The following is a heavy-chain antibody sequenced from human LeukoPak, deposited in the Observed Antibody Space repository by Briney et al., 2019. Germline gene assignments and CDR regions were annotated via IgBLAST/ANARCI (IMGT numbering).Heavy chain of an antibody. V-gene: IGHV4-61*02. J-gene: IGHJ4*02. Sequence: PSETLSLTCTVSGDSISSGDYYWSWIRQPAGKGLEWIGRISSSGSTNYNPSLKSRVTISVDTSKNQFSLKLSSVTAADTAVYYCARDPPMSDYVWGSYRWIDYWGQGTLVTVSS. CDR1: GDSISSGDYY. CDR2: ISSSGST. D-gene: IGHD3-16*02. CDR3: ARDPPMSDYVWGSYRWIDY.